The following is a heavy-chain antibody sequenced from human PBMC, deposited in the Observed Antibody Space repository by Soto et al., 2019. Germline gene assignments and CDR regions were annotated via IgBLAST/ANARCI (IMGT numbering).Heavy chain of an antibody. D-gene: IGHD3-10*01. CDR2: IYYSGST. CDR1: GGSISSSSYY. V-gene: IGHV4-39*01. J-gene: IGHJ4*02. CDR3: ATTYFCGSGSGY. Sequence: QLQLQESGPGLVKPSETLSLTCTVSGGSISSSSYYWGWIRQPPGKGLEWIGSIYYSGSTYYNPSLQSRAXXXVXXSTTQFSLKLTSVTAADTAVYYCATTYFCGSGSGYWGQGPLVTVSS.